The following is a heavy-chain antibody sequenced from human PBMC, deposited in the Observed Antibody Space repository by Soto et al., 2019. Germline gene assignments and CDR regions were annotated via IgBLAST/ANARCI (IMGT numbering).Heavy chain of an antibody. D-gene: IGHD3-16*01. V-gene: IGHV1-18*01. CDR2: INTYNGDT. Sequence: QVQLVQSGPEMMKPGASVKVSCKTSGYTLISFGISWVRLAPGQGLEWMGWINTYNGDTKYAQKFQARVTMITDTSTNIAHIELRSVTSDDTAVYYCARDIMIRSRWGYATAPLYTYTGMDVWGQGTTVSVSS. CDR1: GYTLISFG. CDR3: ARDIMIRSRWGYATAPLYTYTGMDV. J-gene: IGHJ6*02.